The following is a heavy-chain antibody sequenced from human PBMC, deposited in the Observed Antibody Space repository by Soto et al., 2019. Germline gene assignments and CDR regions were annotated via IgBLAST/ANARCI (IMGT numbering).Heavy chain of an antibody. CDR3: ARDQFRGYNHGSTDY. CDR1: GFTFSSYG. CDR2: IWYDGSNK. J-gene: IGHJ4*02. V-gene: IGHV3-33*01. D-gene: IGHD5-18*01. Sequence: GGSLRLSCAASGFTFSSYGMHWVRQAPGKGLEWVAVIWYDGSNKYYADSVKGRFTISRDNSKNTLYLQMNSLRAEDTAVYYCARDQFRGYNHGSTDYWGQGTLVTVSS.